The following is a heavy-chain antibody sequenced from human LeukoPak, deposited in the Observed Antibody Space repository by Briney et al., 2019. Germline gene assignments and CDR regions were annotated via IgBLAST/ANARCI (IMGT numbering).Heavy chain of an antibody. CDR3: ARDLGIDY. J-gene: IGHJ4*02. CDR2: ISGSAHKI. V-gene: IGHV3-23*01. CDR1: GITFSNYA. Sequence: GGSLRLSCVASGITFSNYAVSWVRQAPEKGLDWVSVISGSAHKIRYADSVKGRFTISRDNSKNTLYLQMNSLRAEDTAVYYCARDLGIDYWGQGTLVTVSS.